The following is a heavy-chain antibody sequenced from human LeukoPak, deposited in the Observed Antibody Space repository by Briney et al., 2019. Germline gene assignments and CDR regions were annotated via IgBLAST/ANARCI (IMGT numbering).Heavy chain of an antibody. CDR2: ICASGST. D-gene: IGHD2-15*01. V-gene: IGHV4-61*02. CDR3: VRPGLYCRGGSCRYWFEP. Sequence: PSETLSLTCTVSGGSISSGRYYWSWIRQPAGKGLEGIVRICASGSTNYNPSLKSRVTISVDTSKNQFSLKLSSVTAADTDVYYCVRPGLYCRGGSCRYWFEPWGTRILVTV. J-gene: IGHJ5*02. CDR1: GGSISSGRYY.